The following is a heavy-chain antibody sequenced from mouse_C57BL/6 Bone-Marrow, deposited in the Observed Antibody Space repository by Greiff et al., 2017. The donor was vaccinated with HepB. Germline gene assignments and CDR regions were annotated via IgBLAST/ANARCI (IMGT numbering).Heavy chain of an antibody. CDR2: ISSGGSYT. Sequence: EVQRVESGGDLVKPGGSLKLSCAASGFTFSSYGMSWVRQTPDKRLEWVATISSGGSYTYYPDSVKGRFTISRDNAKNTLYLQMSSLKSEDTAMYYCARRAVVATNFDYWGQGTTLTVSS. J-gene: IGHJ2*01. V-gene: IGHV5-6*01. D-gene: IGHD1-1*01. CDR3: ARRAVVATNFDY. CDR1: GFTFSSYG.